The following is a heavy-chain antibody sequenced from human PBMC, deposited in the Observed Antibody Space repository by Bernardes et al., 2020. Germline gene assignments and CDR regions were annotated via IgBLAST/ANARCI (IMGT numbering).Heavy chain of an antibody. D-gene: IGHD6-6*01. J-gene: IGHJ6*03. V-gene: IGHV4-34*12. CDR1: GRSFRGYY. Sequence: SETLSLTCAVYGRSFRGYYWSWIRQPPGKGLEWIGEIIHGGSTNYNPSLKSRVTISVDTSKNQFSLKLNSVTAADTAVYYCARYKSSSSYYYYYMDVWGKGTTVTVSS. CDR3: ARYKSSSSYYYYYMDV. CDR2: IIHGGST.